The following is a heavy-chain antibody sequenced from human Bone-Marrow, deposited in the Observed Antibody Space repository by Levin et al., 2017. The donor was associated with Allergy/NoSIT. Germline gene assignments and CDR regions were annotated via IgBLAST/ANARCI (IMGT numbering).Heavy chain of an antibody. Sequence: GESLKISCKASGYSFTGSWIGWVRQMPGKGLEWMGIIYPSNSDTTYSPSFQGQVTISADKSITTAYLQWSSLKASDTAIYYCARQTSGAFDYWGQGALVTISS. CDR2: IYPSNSDT. CDR3: ARQTSGAFDY. D-gene: IGHD3-10*01. CDR1: GYSFTGSW. V-gene: IGHV5-51*01. J-gene: IGHJ4*02.